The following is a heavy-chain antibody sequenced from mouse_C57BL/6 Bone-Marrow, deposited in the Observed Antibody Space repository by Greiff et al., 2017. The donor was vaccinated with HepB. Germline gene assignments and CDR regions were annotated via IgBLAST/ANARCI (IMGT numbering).Heavy chain of an antibody. D-gene: IGHD1-1*01. V-gene: IGHV1-64*01. CDR3: ARGGITTVVAKYFDV. CDR1: GYTFTSYW. J-gene: IGHJ1*03. Sequence: QVQLQQPGAELVKPGASVKLSCKASGYTFTSYWMHWVKQRPGQGLEWIGMIHPNSGSTNYNEKFKSKATLTVDKSSSTAYMQLSSLTSEDSAVYYCARGGITTVVAKYFDVWGTGTTVTVSS. CDR2: IHPNSGST.